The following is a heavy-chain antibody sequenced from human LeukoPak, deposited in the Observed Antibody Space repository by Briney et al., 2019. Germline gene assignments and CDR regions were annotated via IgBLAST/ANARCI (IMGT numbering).Heavy chain of an antibody. CDR2: INPHSGAT. Sequence: ASVKVSCKASGYGFSDVYFNWVRQAPGQGLEWMGWINPHSGATNYAQRFQGRISMDASLDTAYIALSRLTSDATALYYCATSSTLTHTPDPWGQGTLVTVSS. J-gene: IGHJ5*02. CDR3: ATSSTLTHTPDP. CDR1: GYGFSDVY. V-gene: IGHV1-2*02. D-gene: IGHD1-1*01.